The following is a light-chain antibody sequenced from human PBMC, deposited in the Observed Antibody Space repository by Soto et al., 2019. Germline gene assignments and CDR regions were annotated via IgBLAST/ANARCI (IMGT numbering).Light chain of an antibody. V-gene: IGLV1-40*01. CDR2: GNN. Sequence: HSVLTQPPSVSGAPGQRVTISCTGSSSNIGAGNDVNWYQQLPGTAPKVLIYGNNKRPSGVPDRFSGSKSGTSASLAITGLQSEDEAEYFCQSYDSSLSGSGVFGGGTKVTVL. J-gene: IGLJ3*02. CDR3: QSYDSSLSGSGV. CDR1: SSNIGAGND.